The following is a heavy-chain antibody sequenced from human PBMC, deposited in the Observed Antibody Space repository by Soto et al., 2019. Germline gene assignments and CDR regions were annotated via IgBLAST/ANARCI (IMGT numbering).Heavy chain of an antibody. CDR2: IYYSGST. CDR3: ARQITMPSSHFQH. Sequence: QLQLQESGPGLVKPSETLSLTCTVSGGSISSSSYYWGWIRQPPGKGLEWIGSIYYSGSTYYNPSLKSRVTISVDTSKNQFSLKLSSVTAADTAVYYCARQITMPSSHFQHWGQGTLVTVSS. CDR1: GGSISSSSYY. D-gene: IGHD3-10*01. V-gene: IGHV4-39*01. J-gene: IGHJ1*01.